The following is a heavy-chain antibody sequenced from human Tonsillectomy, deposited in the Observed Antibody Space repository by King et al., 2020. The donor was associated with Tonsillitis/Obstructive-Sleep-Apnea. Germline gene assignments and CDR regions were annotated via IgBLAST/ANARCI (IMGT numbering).Heavy chain of an antibody. J-gene: IGHJ6*03. Sequence: QLVQSGAEVKKPGESLKISCKGSGYSFTSYWNGWVRQMPGKGLEWMGIIYPGDSDTRYSPSFQGQVTISADKSISTAYLQWSSLKASDTAMYYCASSSLGSYYYYYMDVWGKGTTVTVSS. CDR3: ASSSLGSYYYYYMDV. CDR2: IYPGDSDT. V-gene: IGHV5-51*01. D-gene: IGHD2-15*01. CDR1: GYSFTSYW.